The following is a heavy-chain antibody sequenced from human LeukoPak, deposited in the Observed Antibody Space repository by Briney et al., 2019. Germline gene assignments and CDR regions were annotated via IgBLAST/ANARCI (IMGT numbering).Heavy chain of an antibody. CDR2: ASYDGGYK. CDR3: AKDRSPKLLVLEY. J-gene: IGHJ4*02. Sequence: GGSLRLSCAASGFTFSSYAKHWVRQAPGKGLEWVAVASYDGGYKYYADSVKGRFTTSRDNSKNTLYLQMNSLRAEDTAVYYCAKDRSPKLLVLEYWGQGTLVTVSS. D-gene: IGHD3-10*01. CDR1: GFTFSSYA. V-gene: IGHV3-30*18.